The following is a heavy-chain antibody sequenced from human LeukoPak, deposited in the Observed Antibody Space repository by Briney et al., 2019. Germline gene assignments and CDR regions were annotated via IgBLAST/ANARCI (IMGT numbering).Heavy chain of an antibody. D-gene: IGHD3-10*01. Sequence: PSETLSLTCTVSGGSISSSSYYWGWIRQPPGKGLEWIGSICYSGSTYYNPSLKSRVTISVDTSKNQFSLKLSSVTAADTAVYYCARPRSGGYFDYWGQGTLVTVSS. CDR3: ARPRSGGYFDY. V-gene: IGHV4-39*01. J-gene: IGHJ4*02. CDR1: GGSISSSSYY. CDR2: ICYSGST.